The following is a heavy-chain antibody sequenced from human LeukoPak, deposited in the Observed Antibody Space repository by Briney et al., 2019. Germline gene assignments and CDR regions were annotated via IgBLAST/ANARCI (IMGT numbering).Heavy chain of an antibody. CDR1: GGSISSNTYY. V-gene: IGHV4-39*07. CDR3: ARDPGGWSRPLDY. CDR2: IYYSGST. J-gene: IGHJ4*02. D-gene: IGHD6-19*01. Sequence: SETLSLTCTVSGGSISSNTYYWGRIRQPPRKGLEWIGSIYYSGSTYYNPSLKSRVTISIDTSKNQFSLKLSSVTAADTAVYYCARDPGGWSRPLDYWGQGTLVTVSS.